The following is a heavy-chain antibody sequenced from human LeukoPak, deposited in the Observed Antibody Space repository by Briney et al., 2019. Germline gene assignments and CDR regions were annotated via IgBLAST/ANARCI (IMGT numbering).Heavy chain of an antibody. D-gene: IGHD1-1*01. Sequence: PGGSLRLSCAASGFTFSSYWMHSVRQAPGKGLGWVSRINSDGSSTSYADSVKGRFTISRDNAKNTLYLQMNSLRAEDTAVYYCARDLTAELESPSFDHWGQGTLVTVSS. CDR3: ARDLTAELESPSFDH. CDR2: INSDGSST. J-gene: IGHJ4*02. CDR1: GFTFSSYW. V-gene: IGHV3-74*01.